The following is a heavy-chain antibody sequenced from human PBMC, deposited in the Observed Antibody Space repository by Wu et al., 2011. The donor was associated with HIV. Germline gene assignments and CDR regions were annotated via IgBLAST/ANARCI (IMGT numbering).Heavy chain of an antibody. CDR3: ARGRLDYDFWSGPSTNWFDP. V-gene: IGHV1-18*01. D-gene: IGHD3-3*01. Sequence: VSCKASGYTFTSYGISWVRQAPGQGLEWMGWISAYNGDTNHAQKFQGRVTMTTDTSTSTAYMELRSLRSDDTAVYYCARGRLDYDFWSGPSTNWFDPWGQGTLVTVSS. J-gene: IGHJ5*02. CDR2: ISAYNGDT. CDR1: GYTFTSYG.